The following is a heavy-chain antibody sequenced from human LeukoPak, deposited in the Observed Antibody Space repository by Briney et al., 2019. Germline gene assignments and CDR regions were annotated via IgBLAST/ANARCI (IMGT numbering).Heavy chain of an antibody. CDR1: GFTFSSYA. CDR3: AKGTMIVVVNHAFDI. D-gene: IGHD3-22*01. V-gene: IGHV3-23*01. J-gene: IGHJ3*02. Sequence: AGGSLRLSCAASGFTFSSYAMSWVRQAPGKGLEWVSAISGSGGSTYYADSVKGRFTISRDNSKNTLYLQMNSLRAEDTAVYYCAKGTMIVVVNHAFDIWGQGTMVTVSS. CDR2: ISGSGGST.